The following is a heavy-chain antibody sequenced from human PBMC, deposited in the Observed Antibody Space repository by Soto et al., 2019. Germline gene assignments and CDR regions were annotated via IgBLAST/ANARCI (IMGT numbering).Heavy chain of an antibody. Sequence: SETLSLTCSVSGGSISSYYWSWIRQPAGKGLEWIGRIYTSGSTNYNPSLKSRVTMSVDASKNQFSLKLSSVTAADTAVYYCARELVTEWLGYCNYGREVWGQGTTVAVS. CDR3: ARELVTEWLGYCNYGREV. J-gene: IGHJ6*02. V-gene: IGHV4-4*07. CDR1: GGSISSYY. CDR2: IYTSGST. D-gene: IGHD3-3*01.